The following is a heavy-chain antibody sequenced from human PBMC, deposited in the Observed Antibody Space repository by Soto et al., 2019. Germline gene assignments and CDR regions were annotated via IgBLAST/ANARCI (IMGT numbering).Heavy chain of an antibody. CDR2: MNPNSGNT. D-gene: IGHD4-17*01. J-gene: IGHJ6*03. V-gene: IGHV1-8*01. Sequence: QVQLVQSGAEVKKPGASVKVSCKASGYTFTSYDINWVRQATGQGLEWMGWMNPNSGNTGYAQKFQGRVTMTRNTSISTAYMELSSLRAEDTAVYYCARAAVRTTGYYYYYMDVWGKGTTVTVSS. CDR1: GYTFTSYD. CDR3: ARAAVRTTGYYYYYMDV.